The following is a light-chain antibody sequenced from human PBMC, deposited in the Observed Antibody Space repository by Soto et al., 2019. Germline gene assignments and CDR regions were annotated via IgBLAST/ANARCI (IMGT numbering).Light chain of an antibody. Sequence: DIVMTQSPDSLTVSLGERATINCRSSQSVLYSSNNNNYLAWYQHKPGQPPKLLIYWASTRDSGVPDRFSGSGSGTDFTLTISSLQAEDVAVYSCQQYYRTPITFGGGTKVDIK. V-gene: IGKV4-1*01. J-gene: IGKJ4*01. CDR1: QSVLYSSNNNNY. CDR2: WAS. CDR3: QQYYRTPIT.